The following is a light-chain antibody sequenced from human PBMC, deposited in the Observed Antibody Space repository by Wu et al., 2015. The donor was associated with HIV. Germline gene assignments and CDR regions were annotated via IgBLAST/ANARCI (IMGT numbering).Light chain of an antibody. CDR1: QSLSTY. V-gene: IGKV3-11*01. J-gene: IGKJ4*01. Sequence: EIVLTQSPATLSLSPGERATLSCRASQSLSTYLAWYQQKPGQAPRLLIYDASNRAPGVPARFSGSGSETDLTLTISSLEPEDFAVYYCQQRTNWPPELTFGGGTRWRSN. CDR2: DAS. CDR3: QQRTNWPPELT.